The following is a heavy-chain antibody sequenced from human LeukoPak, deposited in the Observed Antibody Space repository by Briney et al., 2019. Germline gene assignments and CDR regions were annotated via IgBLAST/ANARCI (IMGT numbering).Heavy chain of an antibody. CDR1: GDSVSSNSAS. J-gene: IGHJ4*02. D-gene: IGHD3-22*01. V-gene: IGHV6-1*01. CDR2: TYYRSKWYN. CDR3: ARARDYDNSGFSFDQ. Sequence: SQTLSLTCAISGDSVSSNSASWNWIRQSPSRGLEWLGRTYYRSKWYNDYAVFVKSRITFNPDTSKNQFSLQLNSVTPEDTAVYYCARARDYDNSGFSFDQWGQGTLVTVSS.